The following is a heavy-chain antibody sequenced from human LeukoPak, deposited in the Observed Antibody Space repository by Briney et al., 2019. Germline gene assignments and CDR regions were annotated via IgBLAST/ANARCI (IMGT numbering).Heavy chain of an antibody. CDR2: ISAYNGNT. Sequence: ASVNVSCKASGYTFTSYGISWVRQAPGQGLEWMGWISAYNGNTNYAQKLQGRVTMTTDTSTSTAYMELRSLRSDDTAVYYCARVDIVVVPAAIRYFDYWGQGTLVTVSS. CDR1: GYTFTSYG. V-gene: IGHV1-18*01. CDR3: ARVDIVVVPAAIRYFDY. J-gene: IGHJ4*02. D-gene: IGHD2-2*01.